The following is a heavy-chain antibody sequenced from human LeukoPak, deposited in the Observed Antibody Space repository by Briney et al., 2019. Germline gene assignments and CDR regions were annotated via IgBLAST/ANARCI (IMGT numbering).Heavy chain of an antibody. CDR3: ASTEWNYAR. J-gene: IGHJ4*02. CDR1: GGSISNYY. CDR2: IYYSGGT. D-gene: IGHD1-7*01. V-gene: IGHV4-59*08. Sequence: PSETLSLTCTVSGGSISNYYWSWMRQSPGRGLEWIGFIYYSGGTSYAPSFKSRVTMSLDTSKSQFSLQLSSVTAADTAVYYCASTEWNYARWGQGILVTVSS.